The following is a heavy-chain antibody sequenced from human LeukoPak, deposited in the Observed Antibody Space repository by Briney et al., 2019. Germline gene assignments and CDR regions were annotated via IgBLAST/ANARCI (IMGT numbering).Heavy chain of an antibody. CDR2: FDPEDGET. CDR3: ATWYSYGYYFDY. V-gene: IGHV1-24*01. CDR1: GYTLTELS. D-gene: IGHD5-18*01. J-gene: IGHJ4*02. Sequence: ASVKVSCKVSGYTLTELSMHWVRQAPGKGLEWMGGFDPEDGETIYAQKFQGRVTVTEDTSTDTAYMELSSLRSEDTAVYYCATWYSYGYYFDYWGQGTLVTVSS.